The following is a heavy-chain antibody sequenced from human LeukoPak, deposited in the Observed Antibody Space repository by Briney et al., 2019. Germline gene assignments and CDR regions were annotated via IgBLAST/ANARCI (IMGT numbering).Heavy chain of an antibody. Sequence: PSETLSLTCTVSGGSISSSSYYWGWIRQPPGKGLEWIGSIYYSGSTYYNPSLKSRVTISIDTSKNQFSLKLNSVTAADTTVYYCARQRGWGFGSYLDYWGQGTLVTVSS. V-gene: IGHV4-39*01. CDR2: IYYSGST. CDR3: ARQRGWGFGSYLDY. D-gene: IGHD7-27*01. CDR1: GGSISSSSYY. J-gene: IGHJ4*02.